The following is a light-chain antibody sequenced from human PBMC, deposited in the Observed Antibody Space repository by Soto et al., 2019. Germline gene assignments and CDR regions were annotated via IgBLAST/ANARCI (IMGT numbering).Light chain of an antibody. V-gene: IGKV3-20*01. Sequence: EIVLTQSPGTLSLSPGERATLSCRASQSVSSSYLAWYQQKPGQAPRLLIYGASIRATGIPDRFSGSGSGTDFTLTISRLEPEDFAVYYCQQSGSSPRTFGQGTKVEIK. CDR1: QSVSSSY. CDR3: QQSGSSPRT. J-gene: IGKJ1*01. CDR2: GAS.